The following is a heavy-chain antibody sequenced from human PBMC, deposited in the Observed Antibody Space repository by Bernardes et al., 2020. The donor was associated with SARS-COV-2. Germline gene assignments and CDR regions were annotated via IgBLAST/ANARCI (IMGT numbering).Heavy chain of an antibody. CDR1: GFTFSSSS. J-gene: IGHJ4*02. CDR2: ISSSSSYI. CDR3: ARDQGYSYGWTWIH. V-gene: IGHV3-21*01. Sequence: GGSLRLSCAASGFTFSSSSMNWVRQAPGKGLEWVSSISSSSSYIYYADSVKGRFTISRDNAKNSLYLQMNSLRAEDTAVYYCARDQGYSYGWTWIHWGQGTLVTVSS. D-gene: IGHD5-18*01.